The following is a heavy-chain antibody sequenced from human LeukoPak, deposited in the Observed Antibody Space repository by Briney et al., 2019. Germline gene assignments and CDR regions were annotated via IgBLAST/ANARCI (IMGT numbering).Heavy chain of an antibody. Sequence: PSETLSLTCTVSGGSISSSSYYWGWIRQPPGKGLEWIGSIYYSGSTYYNPSLKSRVTISVDTSKNQFSLKLSSVTAADTAVYYCARDEAGFGELPLWGQGTLVTVSS. J-gene: IGHJ4*02. V-gene: IGHV4-39*07. CDR3: ARDEAGFGELPL. CDR2: IYYSGST. CDR1: GGSISSSSYY. D-gene: IGHD3-10*01.